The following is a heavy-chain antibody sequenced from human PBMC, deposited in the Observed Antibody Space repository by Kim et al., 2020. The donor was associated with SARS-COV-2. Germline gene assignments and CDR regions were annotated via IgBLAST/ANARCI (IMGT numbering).Heavy chain of an antibody. CDR3: ARDDGGFGEFRGYYYYMDV. V-gene: IGHV3-33*01. CDR1: GFTFSSYG. CDR2: IWYDGSNK. D-gene: IGHD3-10*01. Sequence: GGSLRLSCAASGFTFSSYGMHWVRQAPGKGLEWVAVIWYDGSNKYYADSVKGRFTISRDNSKNTLYLQMNSLRAEDTAVYYCARDDGGFGEFRGYYYYMDVWGKGTTVTVSS. J-gene: IGHJ6*03.